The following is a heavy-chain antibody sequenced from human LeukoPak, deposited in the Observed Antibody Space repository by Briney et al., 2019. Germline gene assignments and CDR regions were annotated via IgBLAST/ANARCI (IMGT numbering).Heavy chain of an antibody. D-gene: IGHD2-2*01. J-gene: IGHJ4*01. Sequence: ASVKVSCKASGYTFTSYGISWVRQAPGHGLEWMGWISAYNGNTNYAQKLQGRVTMTTATSTDKANKEVSRLRTEDTTVDYYARGRAFLYCSSTSCYRLSYYFAYCSQGSLVTVSS. CDR1: GYTFTSYG. V-gene: IGHV1-18*01. CDR3: ARGRAFLYCSSTSCYRLSYYFAY. CDR2: ISAYNGNT.